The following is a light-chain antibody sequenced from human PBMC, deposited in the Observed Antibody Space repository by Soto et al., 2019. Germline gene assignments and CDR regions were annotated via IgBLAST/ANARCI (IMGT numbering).Light chain of an antibody. J-gene: IGKJ3*01. CDR1: QSVTSNR. CDR2: GAS. CDR3: PQYGSLPSGFA. V-gene: IGKV3-20*01. Sequence: EMVLTQSPGTLSLSPGERATLSCRASQSVTSNRLAWYQQKPGQAPRLLIYGASRRATGIPDRFSGSGSGTDFTLTISRMEPEDFAVYSCPQYGSLPSGFAFGPGTTLDTK.